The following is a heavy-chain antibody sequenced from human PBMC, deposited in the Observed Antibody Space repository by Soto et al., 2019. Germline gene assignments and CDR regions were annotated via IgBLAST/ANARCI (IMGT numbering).Heavy chain of an antibody. J-gene: IGHJ6*02. CDR3: ARESSLVGYYYGMDV. CDR2: ISYDGSNK. CDR1: GFTFSSYA. Sequence: GGSLRLSCAASGFTFSSYAMHWVRQAPGKGLEWVAVISYDGSNKYYADSVKGRFTISRDNSKNTLYLQMSSLRAEDTAVYYCARESSLVGYYYGMDVWGQGTTVTVSS. D-gene: IGHD6-6*01. V-gene: IGHV3-30-3*01.